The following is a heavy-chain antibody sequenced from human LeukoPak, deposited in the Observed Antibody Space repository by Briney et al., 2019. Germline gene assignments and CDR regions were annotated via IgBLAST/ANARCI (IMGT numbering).Heavy chain of an antibody. CDR1: GYSFTTYW. D-gene: IGHD6-19*01. CDR3: ARRGVAVAGTPAEYFQH. J-gene: IGHJ1*01. CDR2: IYPGDSDT. V-gene: IGHV5-51*01. Sequence: HGESLKISCKGSGYSFTTYWIGWVRQMPGKGLEWMGIIYPGDSDTRYSPSFQGQVAISADKSFSTAYLQWSSLKASDTAMYYCARRGVAVAGTPAEYFQHWGQGTLVIVSS.